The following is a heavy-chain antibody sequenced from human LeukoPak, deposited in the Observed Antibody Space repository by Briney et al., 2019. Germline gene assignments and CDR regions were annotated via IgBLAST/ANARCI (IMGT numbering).Heavy chain of an antibody. CDR1: GFSLSSNGVG. J-gene: IGHJ4*02. Sequence: KGSGPTLVNPTQTLTLTCSFSGFSLSSNGVGVGWIRQPPGKALEWLAFIFWDDNQHYNPSLKTRLTITKDTSKNQVVLTMTNMDPVDTATYYCAHRGMLFGVVITLDYWSQGTLVTVSS. CDR2: IFWDDNQ. V-gene: IGHV2-5*02. CDR3: AHRGMLFGVVITLDY. D-gene: IGHD3-3*01.